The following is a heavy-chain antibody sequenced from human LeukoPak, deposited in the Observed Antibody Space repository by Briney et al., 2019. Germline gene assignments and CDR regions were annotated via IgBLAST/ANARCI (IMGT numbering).Heavy chain of an antibody. V-gene: IGHV1-69*13. J-gene: IGHJ6*02. CDR3: ARDEPPHYGFWSGPLGGMDV. CDR1: GGTFSSYA. CDR2: IIPIFGTA. D-gene: IGHD3-3*01. Sequence: SVKVSCKASGGTFSSYAISWVRQAPGQGLEWMGGIIPIFGTANYAQKFQGRVTITADESTSTAYMELSSLRSEDTAVYYCARDEPPHYGFWSGPLGGMDVWGQGTTVTVSS.